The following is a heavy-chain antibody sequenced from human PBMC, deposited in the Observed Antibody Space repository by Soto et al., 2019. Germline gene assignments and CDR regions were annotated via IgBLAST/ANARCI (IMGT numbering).Heavy chain of an antibody. CDR3: AREDIVATYDY. Sequence: ASVEVSCKASGYTFTSYYMHWVRQAPGQGLEWMGIINPSGGSTSYAQKFQGRVTMTRDTSTSTVYMELSSLRSEDTAVYYCAREDIVATYDYWGQGTLVTVSS. CDR1: GYTFTSYY. CDR2: INPSGGST. V-gene: IGHV1-46*01. J-gene: IGHJ4*02. D-gene: IGHD5-12*01.